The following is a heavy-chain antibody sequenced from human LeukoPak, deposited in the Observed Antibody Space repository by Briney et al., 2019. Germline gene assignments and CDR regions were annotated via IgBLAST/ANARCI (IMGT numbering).Heavy chain of an antibody. D-gene: IGHD3-22*01. V-gene: IGHV1-2*02. CDR3: ARLRIYYDSSGLLRGFDY. CDR1: AYTFTGYY. Sequence: ASVKVSCKASAYTFTGYYMHWVRQAPGQGLEWMGWINPNSGGTNYAQKFQGRVTMTRDTSISTAYMELSRLRSDDKAVYYCARLRIYYDSSGLLRGFDYWGQGTLVTVSS. J-gene: IGHJ4*02. CDR2: INPNSGGT.